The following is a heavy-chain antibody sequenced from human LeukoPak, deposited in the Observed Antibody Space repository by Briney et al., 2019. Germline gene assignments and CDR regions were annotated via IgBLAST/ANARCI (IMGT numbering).Heavy chain of an antibody. J-gene: IGHJ4*02. CDR3: AKELDTMFFDY. V-gene: IGHV3-43*01. D-gene: IGHD3-10*02. Sequence: GGSLRLSCATSGFNFDRYTIHWVRQAPGKGLEWVSLAGWAGGTTFYSDSVRGRFTISRDSGRKSEYLQMNSLTTDDTAFYFCAKELDTMFFDYWGQGALVTVSS. CDR2: AGWAGGTT. CDR1: GFNFDRYT.